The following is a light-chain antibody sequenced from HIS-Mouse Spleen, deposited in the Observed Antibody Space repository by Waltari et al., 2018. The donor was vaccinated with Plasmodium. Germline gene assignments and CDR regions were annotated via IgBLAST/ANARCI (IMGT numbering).Light chain of an antibody. V-gene: IGLV3-1*01. Sequence: SYELTQPPSVSVSPGQTASITCSGDQLGYKSACWSQQKPGQSPVMVIYQYSKRPSVIPERFSGSNSGNTATLTISGTQAMDEADYYCQAWDSSTVVFGGGTKLTVL. CDR3: QAWDSSTVV. J-gene: IGLJ2*01. CDR1: QLGYKS. CDR2: QYS.